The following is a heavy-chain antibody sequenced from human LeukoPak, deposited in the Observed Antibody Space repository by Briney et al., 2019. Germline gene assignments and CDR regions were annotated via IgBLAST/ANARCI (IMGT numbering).Heavy chain of an antibody. V-gene: IGHV3-74*01. Sequence: PGGSLRLSCAASGFTFISNWMHWVRQAPGKGLVWVSRINSDGSSTTYADSVKGRFTISRDNAKNTVYLQMNSLRAEDTSVYFCARGTQISGYDLDYRGQGTLVTVSS. CDR3: ARGTQISGYDLDY. J-gene: IGHJ4*02. D-gene: IGHD5-12*01. CDR1: GFTFISNW. CDR2: INSDGSST.